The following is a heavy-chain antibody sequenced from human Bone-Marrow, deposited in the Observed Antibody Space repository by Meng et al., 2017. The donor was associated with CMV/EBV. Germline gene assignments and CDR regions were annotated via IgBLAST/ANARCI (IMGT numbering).Heavy chain of an antibody. CDR3: AKDWGTNLVRGVIMGGYFDY. CDR1: GFTFSSYS. D-gene: IGHD3-10*01. Sequence: GESLKISCAASGFTFSSYSMNWVRQAPGKGLEWVSSISSSSSYIYYADSVKGRFTISRDNAKNSLYLQMNSLRAEDTAVYYCAKDWGTNLVRGVIMGGYFDYWGQGTPVTVSS. V-gene: IGHV3-21*01. J-gene: IGHJ4*02. CDR2: ISSSSSYI.